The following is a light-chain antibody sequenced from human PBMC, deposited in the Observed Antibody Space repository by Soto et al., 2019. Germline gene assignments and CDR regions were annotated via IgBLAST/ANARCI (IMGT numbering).Light chain of an antibody. CDR1: QSIAKW. Sequence: DVQMTRSPSIVSASVGDTVTITCRTTQSIAKWLAWYQQKPGKAPKLLISEASILQSGVPSRFSGSASGTEFTLTISGLQPDDFATYYCQQYFSDWTFGQGTKVDVK. CDR2: EAS. V-gene: IGKV1-5*03. J-gene: IGKJ1*01. CDR3: QQYFSDWT.